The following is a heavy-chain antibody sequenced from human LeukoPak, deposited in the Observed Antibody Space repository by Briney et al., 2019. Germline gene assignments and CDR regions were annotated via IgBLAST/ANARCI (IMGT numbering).Heavy chain of an antibody. CDR2: IYYSGST. D-gene: IGHD6-19*01. CDR3: ARLESLAVAGTWPDY. CDR1: GGSISSGSYY. V-gene: IGHV4-39*01. J-gene: IGHJ4*02. Sequence: SETLSLTCTVSGGSISSGSYYWGWIRQPPGKGLEWIGSIYYSGSTYYNPSLKSRVTISVDTSKNQFSLKLSSVTAADTAVYYCARLESLAVAGTWPDYWGQGTLVTVSS.